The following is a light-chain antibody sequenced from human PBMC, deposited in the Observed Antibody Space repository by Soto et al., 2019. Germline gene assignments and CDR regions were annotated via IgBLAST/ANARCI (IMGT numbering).Light chain of an antibody. V-gene: IGKV1-5*03. CDR1: QSISSW. CDR2: KAS. Sequence: DIQMTQSPSTLSASVGDRVTITCRASQSISSWLAWYQQKPGKAPKLLIYKASSLESGVPSRFSGSGSGTEFTLTISSLQPDDFAPYYCQQYNTYSYTSGQGTKLEI. CDR3: QQYNTYSYT. J-gene: IGKJ2*01.